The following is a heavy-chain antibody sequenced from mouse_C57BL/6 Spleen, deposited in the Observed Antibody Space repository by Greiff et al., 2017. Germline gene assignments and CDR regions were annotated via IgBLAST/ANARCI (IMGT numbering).Heavy chain of an antibody. CDR1: GYAFSSYW. CDR2: IYPGDGDT. Sequence: VQLQESGAELVKPGASVKISCKASGYAFSSYWMNWVKQRPGQGLEWIGQIYPGDGDTNYNGKFKGKATLTADKSSSTAYMQLSSLTSEDSAVYFCARNGEDYWYFDVWGTGTTVTVSS. J-gene: IGHJ1*03. CDR3: ARNGEDYWYFDV. V-gene: IGHV1-80*01.